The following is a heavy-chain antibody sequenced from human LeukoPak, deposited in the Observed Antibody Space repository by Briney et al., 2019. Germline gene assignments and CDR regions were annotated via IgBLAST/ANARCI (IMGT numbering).Heavy chain of an antibody. CDR1: GYTLTELS. D-gene: IGHD3-22*01. CDR2: FDPEDGET. J-gene: IGHJ4*02. V-gene: IGHV1-24*01. CDR3: VTFTYDSSGYSFEVADY. Sequence: EASVKVSCKVSGYTLTELSMHWVRQAPGKGLEWMGGFDPEDGETIYAQKFQGRVTMTEDTSTDTAYMELSSLRSEDTAVYYCVTFTYDSSGYSFEVADYWGQGTLVTVSS.